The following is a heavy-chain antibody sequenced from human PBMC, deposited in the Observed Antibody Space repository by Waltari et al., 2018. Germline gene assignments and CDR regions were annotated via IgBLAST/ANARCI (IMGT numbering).Heavy chain of an antibody. V-gene: IGHV4-39*07. Sequence: QLQLQESGPGLVKPSETLSLTCTVSGGSISSSSYYWGWIRQPPGKGLGWIGSIYYSGSTYYNPSLKSRVTISVDTSKNQFSLKLSSVTAADTAVYYCATDTRGIAVAHGNYYYYGMDVWGQGTTVTVSS. CDR3: ATDTRGIAVAHGNYYYYGMDV. J-gene: IGHJ6*02. D-gene: IGHD6-19*01. CDR1: GGSISSSSYY. CDR2: IYYSGST.